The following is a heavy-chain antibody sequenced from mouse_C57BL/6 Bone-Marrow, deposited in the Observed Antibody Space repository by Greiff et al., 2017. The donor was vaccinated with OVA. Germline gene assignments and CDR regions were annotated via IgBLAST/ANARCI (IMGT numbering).Heavy chain of an antibody. CDR3: ARGRHYYGSSWDFDV. D-gene: IGHD1-1*01. J-gene: IGHJ1*03. V-gene: IGHV14-2*01. Sequence: EVQLQQSGAELVKPGASVKLSCTASGFNIKDYYMHWVKQRTEQGLEWIGRIDPEDGEPKYAPKFQGKATITADTSSNTAYLQLSSLTSEDTAVYYCARGRHYYGSSWDFDVWGTGTTVTVSS. CDR2: IDPEDGEP. CDR1: GFNIKDYY.